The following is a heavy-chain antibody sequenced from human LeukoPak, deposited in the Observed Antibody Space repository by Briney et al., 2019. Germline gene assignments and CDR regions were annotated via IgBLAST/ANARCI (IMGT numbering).Heavy chain of an antibody. CDR1: GGSISSYY. V-gene: IGHV4-4*07. D-gene: IGHD1-26*01. CDR3: ARELKSGSYGY. J-gene: IGHJ4*02. Sequence: SQTLSLTCTVSGGSISSYYWSWIRQPAGKGLEWIGRIYTSGSTNYNPSLKSRVTMSVDTSKNQFSLKLSSVTAADAAVYYCARELKSGSYGYWGQGTLVTVSS. CDR2: IYTSGST.